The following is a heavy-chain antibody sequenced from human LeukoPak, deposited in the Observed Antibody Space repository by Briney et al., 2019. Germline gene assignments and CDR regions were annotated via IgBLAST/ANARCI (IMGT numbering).Heavy chain of an antibody. CDR2: INWNGGST. Sequence: GGSLRLSCAASGFTFSSYWMHWVRHAPGKGLEWVSGINWNGGSTGYADSVKGRFTISRDNAKNSLYLQMNSLRAEDTALYYCARAGCSGGSCYTFDYWGQGTLVTVSS. CDR3: ARAGCSGGSCYTFDY. CDR1: GFTFSSYW. V-gene: IGHV3-20*04. D-gene: IGHD2-15*01. J-gene: IGHJ4*02.